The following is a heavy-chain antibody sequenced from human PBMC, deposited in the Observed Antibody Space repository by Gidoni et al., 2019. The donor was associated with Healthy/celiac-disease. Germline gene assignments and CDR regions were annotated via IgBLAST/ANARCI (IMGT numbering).Heavy chain of an antibody. CDR3: ARGSTRFDY. J-gene: IGHJ4*02. CDR1: GYTFPSYD. Sequence: QVQLVQAGAEVKTPAASVKVYCKASGYTFPSYDINWVRQATGQGLEWMGWVKPNSGNTGYAQKFQGRVTMTRNTSISTAYMELSSLRSEDTAVYYCARGSTRFDYWGQGTLVTVSS. V-gene: IGHV1-8*01. D-gene: IGHD2-15*01. CDR2: VKPNSGNT.